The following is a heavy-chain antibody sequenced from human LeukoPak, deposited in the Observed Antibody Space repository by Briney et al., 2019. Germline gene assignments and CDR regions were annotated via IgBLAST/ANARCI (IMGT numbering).Heavy chain of an antibody. J-gene: IGHJ5*02. CDR2: IIPIFGTA. D-gene: IGHD4-17*01. V-gene: IGHV1-69*05. CDR1: GGTFSSYA. Sequence: SVKVSCKASGGTFSSYAISWVRQAPGQGLEWMGGIIPIFGTANYAQKFQGRVTITTDESTSTAYMELRSLRSDDTAVYYCAREDYGDYWFDPWGQGTLVTVSS. CDR3: AREDYGDYWFDP.